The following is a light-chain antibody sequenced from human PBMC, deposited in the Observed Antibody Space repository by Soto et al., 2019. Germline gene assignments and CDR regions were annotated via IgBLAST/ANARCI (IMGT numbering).Light chain of an antibody. V-gene: IGKV3-15*01. J-gene: IGKJ4*01. CDR1: QSVTRN. CDR3: QQYNDWPPLT. Sequence: TQSPATLSVSPGERATLSCRASQSVTRNIAWYQQKPGQAPRLLIYGASTRATGIPARFSGSGSGTEFTLTISSLQSEDAAVYYCQQYNDWPPLTFGGGTKVEIK. CDR2: GAS.